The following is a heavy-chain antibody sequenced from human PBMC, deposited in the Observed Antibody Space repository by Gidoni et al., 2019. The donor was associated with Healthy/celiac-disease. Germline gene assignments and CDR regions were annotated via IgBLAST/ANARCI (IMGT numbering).Heavy chain of an antibody. J-gene: IGHJ4*02. CDR3: AKGGRDIVVVPAGTQYYFDY. Sequence: EVQLLESGGGLVQPGGSLRLSCAASGFTFSSFAMSWVRQAPGKGLEWVSAMSGSGGSTYYADSVKGRFTISRDNSKNTLYLQMNSLRAEDTAVYYCAKGGRDIVVVPAGTQYYFDYWGQGTLVTVSS. D-gene: IGHD2-2*01. CDR1: GFTFSSFA. CDR2: MSGSGGST. V-gene: IGHV3-23*01.